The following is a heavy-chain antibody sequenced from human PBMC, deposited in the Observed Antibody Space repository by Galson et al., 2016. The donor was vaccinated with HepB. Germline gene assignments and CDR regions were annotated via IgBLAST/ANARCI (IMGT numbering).Heavy chain of an antibody. CDR2: ISVYHGDT. CDR1: GYTFNKYG. CDR3: ARDRDTRGSWYGGGSH. D-gene: IGHD6-13*01. J-gene: IGHJ4*02. V-gene: IGHV1-18*01. Sequence: SVKVSCKASGYTFNKYGFIWVRQAPGQGLEWMGWISVYHGDTKYAPKVQGRVTLTADTSSTTVYMDLRSRRSYDTAVYDCARDRDTRGSWYGGGSHWGQGTLLTVSS.